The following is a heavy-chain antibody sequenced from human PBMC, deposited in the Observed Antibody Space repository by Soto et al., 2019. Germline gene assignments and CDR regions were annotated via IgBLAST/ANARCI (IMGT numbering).Heavy chain of an antibody. D-gene: IGHD3-10*01. CDR2: IYYSGST. CDR1: GGSISSGGYY. Sequence: SETLSLTCTVSGGSISSGGYYWSWIRQHPGKGLEWIGYIYYSGSTYYNPSLKSRVTISVDTSKNQFSLKLSSVTAADTAVYYCARGGLLWFGELPPADEYFQHWGQGTLVTVSS. CDR3: ARGGLLWFGELPPADEYFQH. J-gene: IGHJ1*01. V-gene: IGHV4-31*03.